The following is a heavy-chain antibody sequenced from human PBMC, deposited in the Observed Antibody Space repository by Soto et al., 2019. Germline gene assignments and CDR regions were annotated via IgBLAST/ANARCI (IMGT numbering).Heavy chain of an antibody. J-gene: IGHJ4*02. V-gene: IGHV1-18*01. CDR2: ISAHNGNT. CDR1: GYGFTTYG. CDR3: ARGRHGDY. Sequence: QIHLVQSGAEVKKPGASVKVSCKGSGYGFTTYGITWVRQAPGQGLEWMAWISAHNGNTNYARKLQGRVTVTRDTSTRTAYMELRSLRSDDTAVYYCARGRHGDYWGQGALVTVTS.